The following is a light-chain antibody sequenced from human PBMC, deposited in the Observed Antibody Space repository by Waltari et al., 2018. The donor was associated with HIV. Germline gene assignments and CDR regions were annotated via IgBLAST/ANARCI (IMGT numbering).Light chain of an antibody. Sequence: QAVLTQPPSVSAAPGQKVSISCSGNSFNIGSNYVSWYQQLPGRAPQLLIYNPKERPSGIPDRFSGSVSDTSATLGITGLQTGDEADYYFGTWDNSLRAGVFGGGTQLTVL. CDR1: SFNIGSNY. V-gene: IGLV1-51*01. CDR3: GTWDNSLRAGV. J-gene: IGLJ2*01. CDR2: NPK.